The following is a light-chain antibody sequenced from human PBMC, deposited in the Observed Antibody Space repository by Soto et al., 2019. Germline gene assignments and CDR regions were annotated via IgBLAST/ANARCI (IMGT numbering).Light chain of an antibody. Sequence: EIVMTQSPATLSVSPGERATLSCRASQSVSSNLAWYQQKPGQAPRLLIYGASTRATGIPARFSGSGSGTEFTLTISSLQSEDFAVYYCKQYSNWPPITFGQGTRLEIK. CDR2: GAS. J-gene: IGKJ5*01. CDR3: KQYSNWPPIT. CDR1: QSVSSN. V-gene: IGKV3-15*01.